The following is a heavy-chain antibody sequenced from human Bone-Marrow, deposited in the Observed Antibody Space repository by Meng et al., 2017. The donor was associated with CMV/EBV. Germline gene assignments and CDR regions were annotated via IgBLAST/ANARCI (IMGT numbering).Heavy chain of an antibody. CDR2: IYYSGST. CDR3: ARHPLGSTSSHFDY. Sequence: GSLRLSCTVSGGSISSSSYYWGWIRQPPGKGLEWIGSIYYSGSTYYNPSLKSRVTISVDTSKNQFSLKLSSVTAADTAVYYCARHPLGSTSSHFDYWGQGTRVTVSS. D-gene: IGHD2/OR15-2a*01. J-gene: IGHJ4*02. V-gene: IGHV4-39*01. CDR1: GGSISSSSYY.